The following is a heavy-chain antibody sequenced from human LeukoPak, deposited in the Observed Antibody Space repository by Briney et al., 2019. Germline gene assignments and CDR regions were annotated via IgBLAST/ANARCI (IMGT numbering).Heavy chain of an antibody. Sequence: SETLSLTRTVSGGSIRSSTYYWGWIRQPPGKGLEWIGSIYYSGSTYYNPSLKSRVTISVDTSKNQFSLKLSSVTAADTAVYYCARTSSSSWYAPWGQGTLVTVSS. V-gene: IGHV4-39*01. CDR2: IYYSGST. CDR3: ARTSSSSWYAP. D-gene: IGHD6-13*01. CDR1: GGSIRSSTYY. J-gene: IGHJ5*02.